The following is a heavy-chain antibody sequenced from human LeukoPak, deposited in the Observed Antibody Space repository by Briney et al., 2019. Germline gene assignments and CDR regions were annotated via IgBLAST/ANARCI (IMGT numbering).Heavy chain of an antibody. CDR2: INPNSGGT. D-gene: IGHD1-26*01. V-gene: IGHV1-2*02. CDR1: GYTFTGYY. Sequence: GASVKVSCKASGYTFTGYYMHWVRQAPGQGLEWMGWINPNSGGTNYAQKFQGRVTMTRDTSISTAYMELSRLRSDDTAVYYCARVRVPPEYSGSYSAHSDAFDIWGQGTMVTVSS. J-gene: IGHJ3*02. CDR3: ARVRVPPEYSGSYSAHSDAFDI.